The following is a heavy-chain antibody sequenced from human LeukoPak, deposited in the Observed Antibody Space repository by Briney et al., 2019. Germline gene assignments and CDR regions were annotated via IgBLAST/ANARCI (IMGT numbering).Heavy chain of an antibody. V-gene: IGHV1-69*13. D-gene: IGHD3-22*01. CDR3: ARLQEGLSFDWFDP. CDR2: IIPIFGTA. Sequence: SVKVSCKASGGTFSSYAISWVRQAPGQGLEWMGGIIPIFGTANYAQKFQGRVTITADESTSTAYMELNSLRAEDTAVYYCARLQEGLSFDWFDPGGQGTLVTVSS. J-gene: IGHJ5*02. CDR1: GGTFSSYA.